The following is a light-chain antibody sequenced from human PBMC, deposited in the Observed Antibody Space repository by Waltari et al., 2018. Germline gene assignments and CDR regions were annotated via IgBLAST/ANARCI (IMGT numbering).Light chain of an antibody. CDR2: GAS. CDR1: ESVSRA. J-gene: IGKJ1*01. CDR3: QHYLRLPVT. Sequence: EIVLTQSPGTLSLSVGDRATVSCRARESVSRALAWYQQKPGQAPRLLIYGASTRATGIPDRFSGSGSGTDFSLTISRLEPDDFAVYYCQHYLRLPVTFGQGTTVEI. V-gene: IGKV3-20*01.